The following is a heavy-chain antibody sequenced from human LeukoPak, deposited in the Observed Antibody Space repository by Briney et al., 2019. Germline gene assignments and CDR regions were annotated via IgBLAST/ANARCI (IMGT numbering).Heavy chain of an antibody. J-gene: IGHJ2*01. D-gene: IGHD2-15*01. V-gene: IGHV3-53*01. CDR3: ARVPLSCSGGSCYDWYFDL. CDR1: GFTVSSNY. CDR2: IYSGGST. Sequence: PGGSLRLSCAASGFTVSSNYMSWVRQAPGKGLEWVSVIYSGGSTYYADSAKGRFTISRDNSKNTLYLQMNSLRAEDTAVYYCARVPLSCSGGSCYDWYFDLWGRGTLVTVSS.